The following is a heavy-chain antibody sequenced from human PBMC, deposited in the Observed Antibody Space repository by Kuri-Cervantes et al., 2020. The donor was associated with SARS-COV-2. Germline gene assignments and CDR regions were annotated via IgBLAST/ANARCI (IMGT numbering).Heavy chain of an antibody. V-gene: IGHV3-23*01. Sequence: GESLKISCAASGFTFSSYAMSWVRQAPGKGLEWVSAISGSGGSTYYADSVKGRFTISRDNSKNTLFLQMNNLRADDTAVYYCAKEPAHCGTGCYSLLDQWGRGILVTVSS. J-gene: IGHJ4*02. D-gene: IGHD2-21*01. CDR2: ISGSGGST. CDR3: AKEPAHCGTGCYSLLDQ. CDR1: GFTFSSYA.